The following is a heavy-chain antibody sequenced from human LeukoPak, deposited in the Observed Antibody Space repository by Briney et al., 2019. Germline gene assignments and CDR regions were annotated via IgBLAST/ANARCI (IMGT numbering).Heavy chain of an antibody. CDR3: ARHEWVGATELGFYYYYMDV. Sequence: PSETLSLTCTVSGGSISSYYWSWVRQPPGKGLEWIGYIYTSGSTNYNPSLKSRVTISVDTSKNQFSLKLSSVTAADTAVYYCARHEWVGATELGFYYYYMDVWGKGTTVTVSS. D-gene: IGHD1-26*01. CDR2: IYTSGST. J-gene: IGHJ6*03. V-gene: IGHV4-4*09. CDR1: GGSISSYY.